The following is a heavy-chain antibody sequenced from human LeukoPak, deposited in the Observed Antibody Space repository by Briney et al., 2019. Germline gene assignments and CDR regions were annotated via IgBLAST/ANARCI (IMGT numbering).Heavy chain of an antibody. V-gene: IGHV1-8*03. D-gene: IGHD3-22*01. J-gene: IGHJ6*03. CDR2: MNPNSGNT. CDR1: GYTFTSYD. CDR3: ARVGDSGYYSYYYYFMDA. Sequence: ASVKVSCKASGYTFTSYDINWVRQATGQGLEWMGWMNPNSGNTGYAQKFQGRVTITRNTSISTAYMELSSLRSEDTAVYYCARVGDSGYYSYYYYFMDAWGKATTVSVCS.